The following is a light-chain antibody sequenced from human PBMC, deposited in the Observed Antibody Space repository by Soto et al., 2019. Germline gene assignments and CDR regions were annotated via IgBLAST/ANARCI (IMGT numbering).Light chain of an antibody. Sequence: DIQMTQSPSTLSASVGDRVSIACRASQSVSTWLAWYQRKPGKAPKLLIYKASTLESGVPSRFSGGGSGTEFTLTISGLQPDDSATYFCQHYESYPLTFGGGTKVDIK. J-gene: IGKJ4*01. CDR2: KAS. CDR1: QSVSTW. CDR3: QHYESYPLT. V-gene: IGKV1-5*03.